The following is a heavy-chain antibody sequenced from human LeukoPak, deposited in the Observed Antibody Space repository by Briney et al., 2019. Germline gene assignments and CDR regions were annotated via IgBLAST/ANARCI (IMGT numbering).Heavy chain of an antibody. CDR2: IRYDGSNK. CDR1: GFTFSSYG. Sequence: GGSLRLSCAASGFTFSSYGMHWVRQAPGKGLEWVAFIRYDGSNKYYADSVKGRFTISRDNSKNTLYLQMNSLRAEDTAVYYCAKDLSRSGYYIFDYWGQGTLVTVSS. J-gene: IGHJ4*02. V-gene: IGHV3-30*02. CDR3: AKDLSRSGYYIFDY. D-gene: IGHD3-22*01.